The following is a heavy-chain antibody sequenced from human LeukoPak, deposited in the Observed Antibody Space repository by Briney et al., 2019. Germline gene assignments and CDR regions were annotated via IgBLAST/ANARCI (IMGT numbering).Heavy chain of an antibody. CDR2: IYYSGST. Sequence: SETLSLTCTVSGGSISSSSYYWGWIRQPPGKGLEWIGSIYYSGSTYYNPSLKSRVTISVDTSKNQFSLKLSSVTAADTAVYYCARMSRGLDRLTLRYFGGWGQGTLVTVSS. J-gene: IGHJ4*02. CDR1: GGSISSSSYY. V-gene: IGHV4-39*07. CDR3: ARMSRGLDRLTLRYFGG. D-gene: IGHD3-9*01.